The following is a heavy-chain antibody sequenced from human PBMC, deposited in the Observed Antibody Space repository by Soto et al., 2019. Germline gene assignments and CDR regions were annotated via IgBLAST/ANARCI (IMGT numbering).Heavy chain of an antibody. J-gene: IGHJ4*02. V-gene: IGHV5-51*01. D-gene: IGHD2-15*01. Sequence: GESLKISCKASGYIFIDYWIGWVRQMPGKGLEWMGIAYPRDSDTRYSPSFQGQVTISADRSTGTAFLQWRSLKASDTALYYCARPPLPGYSIHFNSWGQGTLVTVS. CDR1: GYIFIDYW. CDR2: AYPRDSDT. CDR3: ARPPLPGYSIHFNS.